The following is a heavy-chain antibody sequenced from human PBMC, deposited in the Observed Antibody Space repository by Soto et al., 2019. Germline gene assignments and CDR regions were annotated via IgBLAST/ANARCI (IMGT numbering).Heavy chain of an antibody. Sequence: QVQLVESGGGVVQPGWSLRLSCVASGITFSSYGMHWVRQAPGKGLEWVAVIWYDGSNKYYADSVKGRFTISRDNSKNTLYLQMNSLRVEDTAVYYCARDGSRSTHQLDYWGQGTLVTVSS. V-gene: IGHV3-33*01. CDR1: GITFSSYG. CDR2: IWYDGSNK. D-gene: IGHD1-26*01. J-gene: IGHJ4*02. CDR3: ARDGSRSTHQLDY.